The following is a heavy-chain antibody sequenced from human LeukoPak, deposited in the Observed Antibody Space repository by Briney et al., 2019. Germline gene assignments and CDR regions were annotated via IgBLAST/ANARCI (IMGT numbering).Heavy chain of an antibody. Sequence: SETLSLTCTVSGGSISSGSYYWSWIRQPAGKGLEWIGRIYTSGSTNYNPSLKSRVTISVDTSKNQFSLKMSSVTAADTAAYYCARHPTGYPNWFDSWGQGTLVIVSS. CDR2: IYTSGST. CDR1: GGSISSGSYY. J-gene: IGHJ5*01. CDR3: ARHPTGYPNWFDS. D-gene: IGHD3-9*01. V-gene: IGHV4-61*02.